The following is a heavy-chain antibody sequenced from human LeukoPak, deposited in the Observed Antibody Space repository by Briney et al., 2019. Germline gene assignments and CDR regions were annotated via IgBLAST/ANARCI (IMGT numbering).Heavy chain of an antibody. D-gene: IGHD1-26*01. CDR1: GFTFSSYS. CDR2: ISSSSSYI. J-gene: IGHJ4*02. Sequence: GGSLRLSCAASGFTFSSYSMNWVRQAPGKGLEWVSSISSSSSYIYYADSVKGRFTISRDNAKNSLYLQVNSLRAEDTAVYYCASGSYSAFDYWGQGTLVTVSS. V-gene: IGHV3-21*01. CDR3: ASGSYSAFDY.